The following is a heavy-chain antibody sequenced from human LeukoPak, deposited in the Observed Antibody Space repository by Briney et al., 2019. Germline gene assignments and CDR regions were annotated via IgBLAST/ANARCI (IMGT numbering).Heavy chain of an antibody. Sequence: GGSLRLSCAASGFTFSSYGMHWVRQAPGKGLEWVTFIRYDGSNKYYADSVKGRFTISRDNSKNTLHLQMDSLTPDDTAVYYCARHVGISFWGQGTLVTVSS. D-gene: IGHD7-27*01. CDR2: IRYDGSNK. CDR1: GFTFSSYG. CDR3: ARHVGISF. J-gene: IGHJ4*02. V-gene: IGHV3-30*02.